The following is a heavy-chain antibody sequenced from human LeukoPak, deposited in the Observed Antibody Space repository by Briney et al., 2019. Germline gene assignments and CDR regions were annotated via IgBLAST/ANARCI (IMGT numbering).Heavy chain of an antibody. Sequence: PSETLSLTCTVSGGSISSYYWSWIRQPPGKGLEWNGYIYYSGSTNYNPSLKSRVTISVDTPKNQFSLKLSSVTAADTAVYYCARVYYDSSGYPEIYYYYYMDVWGKGTTVTVS. J-gene: IGHJ6*03. CDR1: GGSISSYY. CDR3: ARVYYDSSGYPEIYYYYYMDV. V-gene: IGHV4-59*01. D-gene: IGHD3-22*01. CDR2: IYYSGST.